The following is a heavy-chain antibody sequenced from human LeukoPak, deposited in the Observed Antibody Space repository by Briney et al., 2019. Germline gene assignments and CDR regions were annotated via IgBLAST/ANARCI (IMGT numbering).Heavy chain of an antibody. CDR2: ISHSGIT. Sequence: SETLSLTCAVYDGSFSGYYWSWIRQPPGKGLEWIGEISHSGITNYNPPLKSRDTISVDTSKNQFSPKLSSVPAADTAVYYCARKSLRTVRGPRYAFDIWGQGTMVTVSS. J-gene: IGHJ3*02. V-gene: IGHV4-34*01. D-gene: IGHD3-10*01. CDR1: DGSFSGYY. CDR3: ARKSLRTVRGPRYAFDI.